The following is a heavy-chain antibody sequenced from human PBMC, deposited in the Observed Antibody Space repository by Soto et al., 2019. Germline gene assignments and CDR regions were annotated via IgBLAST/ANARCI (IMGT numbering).Heavy chain of an antibody. CDR1: GVTVSNAL. V-gene: IGHV3-15*01. CDR2: IKSKTDGGTT. J-gene: IGHJ4*02. D-gene: IGHD3-10*01. Sequence: GWSMGLCCAASGVTVSNALMSGFCQAPGKGLEWVGRIKSKTDGGTTDYADSVKGRFTISRDNAKNSLYLQMNSLRAEDTAVYYCARDLDPHHVEIIRGVIYGYCGQGTLVTVSS. CDR3: ARDLDPHHVEIIRGVIYGY.